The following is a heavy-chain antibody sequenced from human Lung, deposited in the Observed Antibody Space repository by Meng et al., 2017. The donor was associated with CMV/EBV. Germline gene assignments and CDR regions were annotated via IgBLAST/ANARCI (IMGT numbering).Heavy chain of an antibody. V-gene: IGHV4-30-4*08. CDR1: GASIDSDNYY. Sequence: LXXTVSGASIDSDNYYWSWVRQPPGKGLEWIGYIYYSGSSFYNPSLKSRVTISLNMSKNQFSLYLSSVTAADTAVYYCARADYYNLMAVWGQGTTVTVSS. CDR3: ARADYYNLMAV. CDR2: IYYSGSS. J-gene: IGHJ6*02.